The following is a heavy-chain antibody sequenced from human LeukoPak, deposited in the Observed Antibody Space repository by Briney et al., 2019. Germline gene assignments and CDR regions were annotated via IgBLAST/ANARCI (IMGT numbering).Heavy chain of an antibody. D-gene: IGHD3-3*01. V-gene: IGHV1-69*13. Sequence: SAKVSCKASGGTFGRYVISWVRQAPGQGLEWMGGIIAIFGTANYAQKFQGRVTITADESTITAYMELSSLRSEDTAVYYCARGAFGVFPPATYYYYMDVWGKGTTVTVSS. CDR1: GGTFGRYV. J-gene: IGHJ6*03. CDR2: IIAIFGTA. CDR3: ARGAFGVFPPATYYYYMDV.